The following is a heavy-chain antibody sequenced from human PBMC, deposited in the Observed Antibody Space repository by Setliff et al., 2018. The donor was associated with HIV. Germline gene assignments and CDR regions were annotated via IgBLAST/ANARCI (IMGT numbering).Heavy chain of an antibody. Sequence: SETLSLTCTVSGGSISGHCWSWIRQPPGKGLEWIAYIFYTGSTNYNPSLKSRVTISVDTSKNQFFLKLSSVTAADTAVYYCVRGYCSSTTCYDDYYYMDVWGKGSTVTVSS. CDR2: IFYTGST. CDR3: VRGYCSSTTCYDDYYYMDV. CDR1: GGSISGHC. V-gene: IGHV4-59*11. J-gene: IGHJ6*03. D-gene: IGHD2-2*01.